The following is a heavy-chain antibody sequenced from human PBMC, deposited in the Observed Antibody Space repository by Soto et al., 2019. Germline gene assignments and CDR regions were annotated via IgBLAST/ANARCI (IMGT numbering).Heavy chain of an antibody. Sequence: PGETLRLSCAASGFTISMFARNWIRQPPGKGLEWVASITYSGGTTNYADTVRGRFTISRDISKNTLSLQMTILSVKDTAVDYCAKVIRSTASKANFDHWGQGTLVTVSS. D-gene: IGHD3-10*01. CDR3: AKVIRSTASKANFDH. CDR2: ITYSGGTT. CDR1: GFTISMFA. V-gene: IGHV3-23*01. J-gene: IGHJ4*02.